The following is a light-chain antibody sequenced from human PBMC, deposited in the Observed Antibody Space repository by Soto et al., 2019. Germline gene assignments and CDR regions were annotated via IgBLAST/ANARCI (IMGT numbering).Light chain of an antibody. CDR1: QSIGTY. V-gene: IGKV1-39*01. J-gene: IGKJ1*01. CDR3: QQRYSTPPWT. Sequence: DIQMTQSPSSLSAAVGDRVTITCRASQSIGTYLNWYLQKPGKTPKLLIYAAANLQSGVPSRFSGSGSGTDFTLHISSLQPEDFATYFCQQRYSTPPWTFGQGTKVEIK. CDR2: AAA.